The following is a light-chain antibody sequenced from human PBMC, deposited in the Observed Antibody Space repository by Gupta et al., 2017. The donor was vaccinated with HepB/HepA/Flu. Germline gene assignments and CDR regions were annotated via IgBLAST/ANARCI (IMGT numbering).Light chain of an antibody. CDR3: QQYYNLLIT. V-gene: IGKV1-33*01. Sequence: DIQMPRSPSSLSASVGDKVTIICQASQDTSNYLNWYQQKAGKAPKLLIYDVSNLQTGVPSRFSGGGSGTDFTLTISSLQPEDIATYYCQQYYNLLITFGRGTKVEIK. J-gene: IGKJ4*01. CDR1: QDTSNY. CDR2: DVS.